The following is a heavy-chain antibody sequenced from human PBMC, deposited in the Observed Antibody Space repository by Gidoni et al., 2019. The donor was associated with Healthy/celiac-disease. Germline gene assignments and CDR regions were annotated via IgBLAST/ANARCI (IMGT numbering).Heavy chain of an antibody. J-gene: IGHJ6*02. Sequence: QVQLQESGPGLVKPSETLSLTCTVSGGSISSYYWSWIRQPPGKGLEWIGYIYYSGSTNYNPSLKSRVTISVDTSKNQFSLKLSSVTAADTAVYYCARDSRYSSERSSFYYYYGMDVWGQGTTVTVSS. CDR2: IYYSGST. V-gene: IGHV4-59*01. CDR1: GGSISSYY. D-gene: IGHD6-19*01. CDR3: ARDSRYSSERSSFYYYYGMDV.